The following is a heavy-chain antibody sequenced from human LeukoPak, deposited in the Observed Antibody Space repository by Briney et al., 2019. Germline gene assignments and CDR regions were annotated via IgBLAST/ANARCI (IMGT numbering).Heavy chain of an antibody. Sequence: PSETLSLTCAVYGGSFSGYYWSWIRRPPGKGLEWIGEINHSGSTNYNPSLKSRVTISVDTSKNQFSLKLSSVTAADTAVYYCARAPTMVRGVIDYWGQGTLVTVSS. CDR2: INHSGST. V-gene: IGHV4-34*01. CDR1: GGSFSGYY. D-gene: IGHD3-10*01. J-gene: IGHJ4*02. CDR3: ARAPTMVRGVIDY.